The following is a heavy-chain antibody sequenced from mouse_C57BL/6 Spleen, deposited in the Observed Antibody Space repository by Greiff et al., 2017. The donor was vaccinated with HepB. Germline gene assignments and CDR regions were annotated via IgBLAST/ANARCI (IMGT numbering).Heavy chain of an antibody. Sequence: QVQLKQPGAELVRPGSSVKLSCKASGYTFTSYWMHWVKQRPIQGLEWIGNIDPSDSETHYNQKFKDKATLTVDKSSSTAYMQLSSLTSEDSAVYYCARDPRSSHYAMDYWGQGTSVTVSS. CDR1: GYTFTSYW. D-gene: IGHD1-1*01. V-gene: IGHV1-52*01. CDR3: ARDPRSSHYAMDY. CDR2: IDPSDSET. J-gene: IGHJ4*01.